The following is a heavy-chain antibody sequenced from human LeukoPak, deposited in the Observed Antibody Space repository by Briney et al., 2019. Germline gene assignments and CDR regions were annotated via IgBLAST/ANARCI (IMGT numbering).Heavy chain of an antibody. Sequence: PGGSLRLSCAASGFTFSSYAMSWVRQAPGKGLEWVSVIYSGGSTYYADSAKGRFTISRDNSKNTLYLQMNSLRAEDTAVYYCARESGSYGAFDIWGQGTMVTVSS. V-gene: IGHV3-53*01. CDR2: IYSGGST. CDR3: ARESGSYGAFDI. D-gene: IGHD1-26*01. CDR1: GFTFSSYA. J-gene: IGHJ3*02.